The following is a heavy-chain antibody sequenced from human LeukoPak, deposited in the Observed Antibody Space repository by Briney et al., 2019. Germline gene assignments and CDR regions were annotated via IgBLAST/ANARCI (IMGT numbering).Heavy chain of an antibody. Sequence: GGSLRLSCAASGFTFSSYWMSWVRQAPGKGLEWVANIKQDGSEKYYVDSVRGRFTISRDNAKNSLYLQMDNLRAEDTAVYYCASALGSVAGDWGQGTLVTVSS. D-gene: IGHD6-19*01. J-gene: IGHJ4*02. CDR2: IKQDGSEK. CDR1: GFTFSSYW. CDR3: ASALGSVAGD. V-gene: IGHV3-7*01.